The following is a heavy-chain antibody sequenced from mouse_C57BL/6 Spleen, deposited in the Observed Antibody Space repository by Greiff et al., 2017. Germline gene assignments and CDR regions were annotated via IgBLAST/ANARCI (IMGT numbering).Heavy chain of an antibody. V-gene: IGHV1-7*01. J-gene: IGHJ2*01. CDR3: ARRDNYGSSYDYFDY. CDR2: INPSSGYT. CDR1: GYTFTSYW. D-gene: IGHD1-1*01. Sequence: QVQLQQSGAELAKPGASVKLSCKASGYTFTSYWMHWVKQRPGQGLEWIGYINPSSGYTKYNQKFKDKATVTADKSSSTAYMQLSSLTYEDSAVYYWARRDNYGSSYDYFDYWGQGTTLTVSS.